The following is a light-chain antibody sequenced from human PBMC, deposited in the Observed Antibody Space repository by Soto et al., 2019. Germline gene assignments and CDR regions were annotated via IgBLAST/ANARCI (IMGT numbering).Light chain of an antibody. CDR3: SAYTVSRTYV. CDR1: SSDVGAYNF. CDR2: NVY. Sequence: QSALTQPAAVSGSPGQSITISCTGTSSDVGAYNFVSWHQQHPGKAPKLMIYNVYDWPSGISYRFSGSKSGNTASLTISGLQGEDEADYYCSAYTVSRTYVFGNGTKLT. J-gene: IGLJ1*01. V-gene: IGLV2-14*03.